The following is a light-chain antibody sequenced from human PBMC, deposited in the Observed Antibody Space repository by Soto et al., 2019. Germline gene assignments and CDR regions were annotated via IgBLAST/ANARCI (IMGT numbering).Light chain of an antibody. CDR2: DAS. V-gene: IGKV3-11*01. CDR3: QQGGS. Sequence: EIVLTQSPATLSLSPGEGATLSCRASQSVNTYLAWYQQKPGQAPRLLIYDASSRATGIPARFSGSGSGTDFTLTSSSLEPEYFAVYYCQQGGSFGGGTKVEIK. J-gene: IGKJ4*01. CDR1: QSVNTY.